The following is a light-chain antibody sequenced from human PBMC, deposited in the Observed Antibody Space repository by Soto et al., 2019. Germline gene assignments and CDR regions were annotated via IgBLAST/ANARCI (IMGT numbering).Light chain of an antibody. CDR1: QSISTY. Sequence: DIQMTQSPSSLSASVGDRVTITCRASQSISTYLHWYQQKPGTAPKLLIYATSNLQSGVPSRFSGSGSGTDFTLTINSLQPEDSATYYCQQAYSTPCTFGQGTKVDIK. CDR2: ATS. CDR3: QQAYSTPCT. J-gene: IGKJ1*01. V-gene: IGKV1-39*01.